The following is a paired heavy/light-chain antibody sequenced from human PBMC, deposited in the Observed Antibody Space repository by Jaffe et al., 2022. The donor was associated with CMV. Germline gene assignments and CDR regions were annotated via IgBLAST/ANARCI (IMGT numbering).Heavy chain of an antibody. Sequence: QVQLQESGPGLVKPSETLSLTCTVSAVSVNDDFWGWIRQPAGKGLEWIGRVYISDKNSVKTEYKPSLKSRVSMSVDTSKNQLSLRLTSVTAADTAVYYCAREGGKEWMKNPNWFDAWGQGTLVTVYS. CDR2: VYISDKNSVKT. CDR1: AVSVNDDF. D-gene: IGHD3-3*01. V-gene: IGHV4-4*07. CDR3: AREGGKEWMKNPNWFDA. J-gene: IGHJ5*02.
Light chain of an antibody. CDR3: QSYDSSVPELV. J-gene: IGLJ2*01. V-gene: IGLV1-40*01. CDR1: RSNIGAGYA. Sequence: SVLTQEPSVSGAPGQRVTISCTGSRSNIGAGYAIHWYQQLPGTAPKLLIYGDSHRPSGVPDRFSASRSATSASLAITGLQAEDEADYFCQSYDSSVPELVFGGGTKLTVL. CDR2: GDS.